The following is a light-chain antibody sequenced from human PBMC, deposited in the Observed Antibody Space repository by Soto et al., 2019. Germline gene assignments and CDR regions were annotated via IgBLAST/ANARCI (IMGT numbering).Light chain of an antibody. J-gene: IGLJ1*01. CDR2: EGS. Sequence: QYALTQHASVSGSPGQSITISCTGTSSDVGSYNLVSWYQQHPGKAPKLMIYEGSKRPSGVSNRFSGSKSGNTASLTISGLQAEHEADYYCCSYAGSSTPYVFGSGTKLTVL. V-gene: IGLV2-23*01. CDR1: SSDVGSYNL. CDR3: CSYAGSSTPYV.